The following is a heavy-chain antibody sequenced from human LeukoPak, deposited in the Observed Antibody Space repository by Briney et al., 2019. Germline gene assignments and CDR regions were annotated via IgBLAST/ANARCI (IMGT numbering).Heavy chain of an antibody. D-gene: IGHD6-13*01. CDR3: VGGPIAAAGEDY. Sequence: GGSLRLSCAASGFTFSSYSMNWVRQAPGKGLEWVSSISGGSGYIYYADPVKGRFTISRDNAKNSLYLQMNSLRAEDTAVYYCVGGPIAAAGEDYWGQGILVTVSS. V-gene: IGHV3-21*01. J-gene: IGHJ4*02. CDR1: GFTFSSYS. CDR2: ISGGSGYI.